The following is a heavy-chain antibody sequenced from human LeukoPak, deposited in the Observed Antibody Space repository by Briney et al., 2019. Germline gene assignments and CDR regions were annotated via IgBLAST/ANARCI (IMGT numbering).Heavy chain of an antibody. D-gene: IGHD3-22*01. V-gene: IGHV3-23*01. CDR3: ARGLYDSSGPYDY. Sequence: GGSLRLSCAASGFTFSNYAMSWVRQAPGKGLEWVSTISNSVGTTYYADSVKGRFTISRDNSRNTLYLQVNSLRAEDTALYYCARGLYDSSGPYDYWGQGTLVTVSS. CDR1: GFTFSNYA. CDR2: ISNSVGTT. J-gene: IGHJ4*02.